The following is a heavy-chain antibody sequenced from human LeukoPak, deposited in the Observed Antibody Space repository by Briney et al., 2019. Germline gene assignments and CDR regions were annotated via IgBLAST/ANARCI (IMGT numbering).Heavy chain of an antibody. CDR3: AKDVGHSGSYTSFDY. CDR2: ISGSGGST. J-gene: IGHJ4*02. V-gene: IGHV3-23*01. Sequence: GGSLGLSCAASGFTFSSYAMSWVRQAPGKGLEWVSAISGSGGSTYYADSVKGRFTISRDNSKNTLYLQMNSLRAEDTAVYYCAKDVGHSGSYTSFDYWGQGTLVTVSS. CDR1: GFTFSSYA. D-gene: IGHD1-26*01.